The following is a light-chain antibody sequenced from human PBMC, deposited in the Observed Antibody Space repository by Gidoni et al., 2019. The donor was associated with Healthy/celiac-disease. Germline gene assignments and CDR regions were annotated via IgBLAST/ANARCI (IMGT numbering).Light chain of an antibody. CDR3: QQCGSSPGT. V-gene: IGKV3-20*01. Sequence: EIVLTQSPGTLSLSPGERATLSCRASQSVSSSYLAWYQQKPGQAPRLLIYGASSRATGIPDRFSGSGSGTDFTLTISRLEPEDFAVYYFQQCGSSPGTFGQGTKVEIK. CDR1: QSVSSSY. CDR2: GAS. J-gene: IGKJ1*01.